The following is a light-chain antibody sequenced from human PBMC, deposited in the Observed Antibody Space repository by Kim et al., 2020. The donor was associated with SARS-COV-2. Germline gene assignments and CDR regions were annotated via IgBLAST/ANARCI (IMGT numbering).Light chain of an antibody. CDR2: GAS. CDR1: QRVTSSF. CDR3: QQYGDLPLT. J-gene: IGKJ4*01. V-gene: IGKV3-20*01. Sequence: PGQRATLTCRASQRVTSSFLAWYQQKPGQAPRLLIYGASSRATGIADRFSGRGSGTDFTLTISRLQPEDFAVYYCQQYGDLPLTFGGGTKVDIK.